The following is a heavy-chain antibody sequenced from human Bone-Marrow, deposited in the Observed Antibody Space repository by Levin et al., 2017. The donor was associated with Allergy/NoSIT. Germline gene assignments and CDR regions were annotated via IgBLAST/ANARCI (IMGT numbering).Heavy chain of an antibody. CDR1: GFTSSGSA. D-gene: IGHD3-3*02. Sequence: KVSCAASGFTSSGSAMHWVRQASGKGLEWIGRIRSKAKNYATEYAASVKGRFAISSDDSKNTAYLQMNSLKTEDTAVYYCTRRDDSIVADFDYWGQGTLVTVSS. CDR3: TRRDDSIVADFDY. J-gene: IGHJ4*02. CDR2: IRSKAKNYAT. V-gene: IGHV3-73*01.